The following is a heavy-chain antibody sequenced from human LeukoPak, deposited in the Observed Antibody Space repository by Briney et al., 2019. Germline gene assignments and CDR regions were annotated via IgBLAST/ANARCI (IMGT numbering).Heavy chain of an antibody. J-gene: IGHJ3*02. Sequence: ASVKVSCKASGYTFTGYYMHWVRQAPGQGLEWMGCINPNSGGTNHAQKFQGRVTMTRDTSISTAYMELSRLRSDDTAVYYCARGEDSINAFDIWGQGTMVTVSS. CDR1: GYTFTGYY. D-gene: IGHD3-16*01. V-gene: IGHV1-2*02. CDR2: INPNSGGT. CDR3: ARGEDSINAFDI.